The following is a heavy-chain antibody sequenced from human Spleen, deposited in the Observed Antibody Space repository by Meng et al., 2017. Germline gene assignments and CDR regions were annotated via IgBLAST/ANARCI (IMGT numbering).Heavy chain of an antibody. V-gene: IGHV3-69-1*02. Sequence: GGSLRLSCAASGFTFSDYYMNWVRQAPGKGLEWVSSISSSSTIYYADSVKGRFTISRDNTKNSLYLQLNSLRAEDSAVYYCARDSESGLVLFDYWGQGTLVTVSS. CDR1: GFTFSDYY. CDR3: ARDSESGLVLFDY. D-gene: IGHD2/OR15-2a*01. J-gene: IGHJ4*02. CDR2: ISSSSTI.